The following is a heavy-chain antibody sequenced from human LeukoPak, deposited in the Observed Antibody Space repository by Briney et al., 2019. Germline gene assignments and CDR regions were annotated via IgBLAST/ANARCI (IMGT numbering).Heavy chain of an antibody. Sequence: PSETLSLTCTVSGGSISSYYWSWIRQPPGKGLEWIGYMYYSGSTNYNPSLKSRVTISVDMSKNQVSLKLSSVTAADTAVYYCARDRVGQQLVGRKYYYYYMDVWGKETTVTISS. CDR3: ARDRVGQQLVGRKYYYYYMDV. CDR1: GGSISSYY. J-gene: IGHJ6*03. V-gene: IGHV4-59*01. CDR2: MYYSGST. D-gene: IGHD6-13*01.